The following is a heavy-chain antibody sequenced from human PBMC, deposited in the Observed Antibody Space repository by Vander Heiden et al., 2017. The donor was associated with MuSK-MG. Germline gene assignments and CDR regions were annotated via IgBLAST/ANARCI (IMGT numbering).Heavy chain of an antibody. CDR2: IYYSGST. CDR3: ARHVVVPAASSLYYYYMDV. D-gene: IGHD2-2*01. CDR1: GGSLSSSSYY. J-gene: IGHJ6*03. Sequence: QLQLQESGPGLVQPSETLSLTCTVSGGSLSSSSYYWGWIRQPPGKGLEWIGSIYYSGSTYYNPSLKSRVTISVDTSKNQFSLKLSSVTAADTAVYYCARHVVVPAASSLYYYYMDVWGKGTTVTVSS. V-gene: IGHV4-39*01.